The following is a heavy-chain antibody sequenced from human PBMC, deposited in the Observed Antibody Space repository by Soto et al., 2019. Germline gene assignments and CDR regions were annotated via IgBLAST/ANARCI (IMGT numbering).Heavy chain of an antibody. V-gene: IGHV3-9*01. CDR3: AKDRSSGSPYYGMDF. CDR2: FKWNSGDV. D-gene: IGHD3-10*01. Sequence: LRLSCAASGFTFVDYAMHWVRQVPGKGLEWVSGFKWNSGDVGYADSVKGRFTISRDNARNSLYLQMNSLRPEDTAVYYCAKDRSSGSPYYGMDFWGQGTMVTVSS. J-gene: IGHJ6*02. CDR1: GFTFVDYA.